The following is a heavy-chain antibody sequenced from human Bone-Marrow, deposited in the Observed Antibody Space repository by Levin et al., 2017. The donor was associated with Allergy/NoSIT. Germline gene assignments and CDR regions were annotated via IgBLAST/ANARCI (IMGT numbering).Heavy chain of an antibody. CDR3: ARDAQTAPTRNYGMDV. D-gene: IGHD1-1*01. J-gene: IGHJ6*02. Sequence: SQTLSLTCTVSGDSISRYYWSWIRQPPGKGLEWIGYIYYSGSTNYNPSLKSRVTISVDTSKNQFSLDLNFVTAADTAVYYCARDAQTAPTRNYGMDVWGQGTTVTVSS. V-gene: IGHV4-59*01. CDR1: GDSISRYY. CDR2: IYYSGST.